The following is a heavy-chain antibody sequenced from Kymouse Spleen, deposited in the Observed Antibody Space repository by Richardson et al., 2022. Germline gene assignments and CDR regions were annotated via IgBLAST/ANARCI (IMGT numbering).Heavy chain of an antibody. J-gene: IGHJ6*02. CDR2: IYYSGST. V-gene: IGHV4-39*01. CDR1: GGSISSSSYY. D-gene: IGHD1-26*01. CDR3: ASPYSGSYWYYYYGMDV. Sequence: QLQLQESGPGLVKPSETLSLTCTVSGGSISSSSYYWGWIRQPPGKGLEWIGSIYYSGSTYYNPSLKSRVTISVDTSKNQFSLKLSSVTAADTAVYYCASPYSGSYWYYYYGMDVWGQGTTVTVSS.